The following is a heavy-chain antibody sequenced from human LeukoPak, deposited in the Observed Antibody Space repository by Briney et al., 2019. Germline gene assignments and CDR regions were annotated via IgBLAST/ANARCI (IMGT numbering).Heavy chain of an antibody. CDR3: ARFSGEYSSGWYLDDY. V-gene: IGHV1-69*13. D-gene: IGHD6-19*01. J-gene: IGHJ4*02. Sequence: ASVKVSCKASGGTFSSYAISWVRQAPGQGLEWMGGIIPIFGTANYAQKFQGRVTITADESTSTAYMELSSLRSEDTAVYYCARFSGEYSSGWYLDDYWGQGTLVTVSS. CDR1: GGTFSSYA. CDR2: IIPIFGTA.